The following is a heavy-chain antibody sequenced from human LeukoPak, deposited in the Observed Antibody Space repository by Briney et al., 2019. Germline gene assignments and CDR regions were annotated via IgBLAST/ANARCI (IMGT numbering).Heavy chain of an antibody. Sequence: KSGGSLRLSCVASGFTFSTYTMNWVRQAPGKGLEWVSSISSSSTYIYYADSVRGRFTISRDNAKNSLYLQLNSLRAEDTAVYYCARDGGGPFDYWGQGTLVTVSS. CDR1: GFTFSTYT. CDR2: ISSSSTYI. J-gene: IGHJ4*02. D-gene: IGHD3-3*01. V-gene: IGHV3-21*01. CDR3: ARDGGGPFDY.